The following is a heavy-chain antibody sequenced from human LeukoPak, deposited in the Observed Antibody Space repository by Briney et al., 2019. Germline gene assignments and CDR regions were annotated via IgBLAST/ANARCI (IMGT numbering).Heavy chain of an antibody. Sequence: PGRSLRLSCAASGFTFSSYGMHWVRQAPGKGLEWVAVIWYDGSNKYYADSVKGRFTISRDNSKNTLYLQMNSLRAEDTAVYYCARSSGWYGRGYFDYWGQGTLVTVSS. CDR2: IWYDGSNK. V-gene: IGHV3-33*01. J-gene: IGHJ4*02. D-gene: IGHD6-19*01. CDR3: ARSSGWYGRGYFDY. CDR1: GFTFSSYG.